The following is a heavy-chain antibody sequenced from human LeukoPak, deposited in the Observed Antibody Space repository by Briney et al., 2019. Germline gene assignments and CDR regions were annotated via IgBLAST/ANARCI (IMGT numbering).Heavy chain of an antibody. CDR2: IYYSGST. V-gene: IGHV4-59*01. CDR1: GGSISGYY. J-gene: IGHJ6*03. CDR3: ARMNMDV. Sequence: SETLSLTCTVSGGSISGYYWSWIRQPPGKGLEWIGYIYYSGSTNYNPSLKSRVTISVDTSKNQFSLKLSSVTAADTAVYYCARMNMDVWGKGTTVTVSS.